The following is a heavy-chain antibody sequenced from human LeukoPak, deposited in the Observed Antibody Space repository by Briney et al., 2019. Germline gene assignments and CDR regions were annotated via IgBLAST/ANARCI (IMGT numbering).Heavy chain of an antibody. D-gene: IGHD3-10*01. Sequence: PGRSLRLSCTASGFTFGDYAMSWVRQAPGKGLEWVGFIRSKAYGGTTEYAASVKGRFTISRDDSKSIAYLQVNSLKTEDTAVYYCTRSLYYYGSGSWEWGQGTLVTVSS. J-gene: IGHJ4*02. CDR2: IRSKAYGGTT. CDR1: GFTFGDYA. V-gene: IGHV3-49*04. CDR3: TRSLYYYGSGSWE.